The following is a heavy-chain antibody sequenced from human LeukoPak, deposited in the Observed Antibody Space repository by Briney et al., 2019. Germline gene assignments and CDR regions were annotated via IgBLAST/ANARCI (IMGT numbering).Heavy chain of an antibody. V-gene: IGHV1-46*01. CDR3: ARVVCGDCYYFDY. Sequence: ASVKVSCKASGGTFSSYAISWVRQAPGQGLEWMGIINPSGGSTSYAQKFQGRVTMTRDTSTSTVYMELSSLRSEDTAVYYCARVVCGDCYYFDYWGQGTLVTVSS. CDR2: INPSGGST. J-gene: IGHJ4*02. CDR1: GGTFSSYA. D-gene: IGHD2-21*02.